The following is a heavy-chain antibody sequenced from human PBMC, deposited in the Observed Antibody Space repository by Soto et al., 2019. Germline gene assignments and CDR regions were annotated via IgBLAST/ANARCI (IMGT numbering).Heavy chain of an antibody. V-gene: IGHV4-31*03. CDR3: ARRGGSSSGYYYYAMDV. D-gene: IGHD6-6*01. J-gene: IGHJ6*02. Sequence: QVQLQESGPGLVKPSQTLSLTCSVSSDSMNSGGYYWSWIRQHPGKGLEWLGYISSNGDTYYNPSLKSRVTISVDTSKNQCSLNLTSVTAADTAVYYCARRGGSSSGYYYYAMDVWGQGTTVTVSS. CDR1: SDSMNSGGYY. CDR2: ISSNGDT.